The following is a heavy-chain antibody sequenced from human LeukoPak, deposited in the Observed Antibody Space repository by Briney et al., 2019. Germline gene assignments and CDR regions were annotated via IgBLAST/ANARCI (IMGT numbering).Heavy chain of an antibody. Sequence: GGSLRLSCAVSGFSFSNYAMHWVRQAPGKGLEWVAVISYDGSNEHYADSVKGRFTISRDNSKNTLYLQMNRLRAEDTAVYYCTESFGGWYGMDVWGQGTTVTVSS. V-gene: IGHV3-30-3*01. J-gene: IGHJ6*02. CDR2: ISYDGSNE. CDR3: TESFGGWYGMDV. CDR1: GFSFSNYA. D-gene: IGHD6-19*01.